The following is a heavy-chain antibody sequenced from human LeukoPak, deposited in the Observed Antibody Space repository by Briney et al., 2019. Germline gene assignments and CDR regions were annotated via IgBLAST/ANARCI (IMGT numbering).Heavy chain of an antibody. J-gene: IGHJ4*02. CDR2: VYYTGST. D-gene: IGHD1-1*01. Sequence: PSETLSLTRTVSGGSLNTYHWSGIRQTPAKGLEWIGYVYYTGSTNYNPSLESRVTMSLDRSNNQFSLRLKSVTAADTAVYYCARHRTSDEHGTNWKYYFDYWGQGTLVTVSA. V-gene: IGHV4-59*01. CDR1: GGSLNTYH. CDR3: ARHRTSDEHGTNWKYYFDY.